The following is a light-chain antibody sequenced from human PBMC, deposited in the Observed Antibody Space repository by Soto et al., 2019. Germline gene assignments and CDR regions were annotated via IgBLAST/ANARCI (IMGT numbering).Light chain of an antibody. V-gene: IGLV2-14*03. J-gene: IGLJ2*01. CDR2: DVS. CDR1: SSDVGGYNY. CDR3: SSYSSGSTVV. Sequence: QSVLTQPASVSGSPGQSITISCTGTSSDVGGYNYVSWYQQHPGKAPKLMIYDVSNRPSGVSSRFSASKSGNTASLTISGLQTEDEADYYCSSYSSGSTVVFGGGTQLTVL.